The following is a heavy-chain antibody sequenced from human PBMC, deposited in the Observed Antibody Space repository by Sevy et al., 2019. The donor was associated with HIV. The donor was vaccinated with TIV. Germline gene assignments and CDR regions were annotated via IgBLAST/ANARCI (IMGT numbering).Heavy chain of an antibody. CDR1: GFTFSSYV. J-gene: IGHJ4*02. Sequence: GESLKISCAASGFTFSSYVMHWVRQAPGKGLEWVAVISKEGTNKYYIDSVKGRFTISRDNSRNTLFLQMERLRAEDTAMYFCARDPHAVPHWGSFDSWGQGTLVTVSS. D-gene: IGHD3-16*01. CDR2: ISKEGTNK. CDR3: ARDPHAVPHWGSFDS. V-gene: IGHV3-30-3*01.